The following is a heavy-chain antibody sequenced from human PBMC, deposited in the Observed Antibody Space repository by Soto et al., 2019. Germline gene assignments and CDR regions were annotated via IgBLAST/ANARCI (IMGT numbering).Heavy chain of an antibody. CDR3: ARDRGYCSEGSWPADHDY. Sequence: GASVMVSCKDSVGTFSGYAISWLRQAPVQGLEWVVGIIPIFGTANYAQKFQGRVTITADESTSTSYMWLSMLRSEGTAVYDGARDRGYCSEGSWPADHDYWAQGTLVPGSS. D-gene: IGHD2-15*01. CDR2: IIPIFGTA. CDR1: VGTFSGYA. V-gene: IGHV1-69*13. J-gene: IGHJ4*02.